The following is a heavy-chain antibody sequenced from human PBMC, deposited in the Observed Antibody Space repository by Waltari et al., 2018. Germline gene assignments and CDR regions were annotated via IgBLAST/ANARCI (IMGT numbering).Heavy chain of an antibody. Sequence: QVQLVQSGAEVKKPGASVKVSCKSSGSTFTSYGHSWLRQAPAQRLEGMGWISAYNGNTNDAQKLQGRVTMTTDTSTSTAYMGLRSLRSDDTAVYYCAREDVVVVAATPWAFDIWGQGTMVTVSS. J-gene: IGHJ3*02. D-gene: IGHD2-15*01. V-gene: IGHV1-18*01. CDR3: AREDVVVVAATPWAFDI. CDR2: ISAYNGNT. CDR1: GSTFTSYG.